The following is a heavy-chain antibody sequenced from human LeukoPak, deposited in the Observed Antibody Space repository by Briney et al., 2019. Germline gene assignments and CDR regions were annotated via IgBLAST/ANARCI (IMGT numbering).Heavy chain of an antibody. CDR1: GYTFTSYG. Sequence: ASVKVSCKASGYTFTSYGISWARQAPGQGLEWMGWMNPNSGNTGYAQKFQGRITMTRNSSISTAYMELSSLRSEDTAVYYCARKFLGSRGYYFDYWGQGTLVTVSS. CDR3: ARKFLGSRGYYFDY. CDR2: MNPNSGNT. D-gene: IGHD3-10*01. J-gene: IGHJ4*02. V-gene: IGHV1-8*02.